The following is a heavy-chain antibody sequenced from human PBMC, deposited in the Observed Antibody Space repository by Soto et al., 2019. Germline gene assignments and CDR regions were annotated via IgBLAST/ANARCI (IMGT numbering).Heavy chain of an antibody. CDR1: GGSISSGGYY. D-gene: IGHD3-9*01. J-gene: IGHJ5*02. CDR3: ARGGVDILTGYSKFDP. Sequence: QVQLQESGPGLVKPSQTLSLTCTVSGGSISSGGYYWSWIRQHPGKGLEWIGYIYYSGSTYYNPSLKSRVTISVDTSKNQFSLKLSSVTAADTAVYYCARGGVDILTGYSKFDPWGQGTLVIVSS. CDR2: IYYSGST. V-gene: IGHV4-31*03.